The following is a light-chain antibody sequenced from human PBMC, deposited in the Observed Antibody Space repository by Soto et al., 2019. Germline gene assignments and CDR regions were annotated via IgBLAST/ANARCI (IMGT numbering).Light chain of an antibody. CDR2: DDS. Sequence: SYELTQPPSVSVAPGQTASITCGGSNIGSKSVHWYQQKPGQAPVLVVYDDSDRPSGIPERFSGSSSGNTATLTISRVEAGDEADYDCQVWDSSTDHWVFAGGTKLTVL. CDR3: QVWDSSTDHWV. V-gene: IGLV3-21*02. CDR1: NIGSKS. J-gene: IGLJ3*02.